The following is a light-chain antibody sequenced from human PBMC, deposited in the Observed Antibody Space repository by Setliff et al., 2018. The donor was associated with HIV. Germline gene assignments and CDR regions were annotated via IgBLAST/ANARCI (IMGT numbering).Light chain of an antibody. J-gene: IGLJ1*01. V-gene: IGLV2-11*01. CDR2: DVI. CDR3: CSYAGTSSYI. Sequence: QSALAQPASVSGSPGQSVTFSCTGSSSDVGAYDYVSWYQQHPGKAPKLILYDVIKRPSGVPDRFSGSKSGDTASLTISGLQSEDEADYYCCSYAGTSSYIFGSGTKVTVL. CDR1: SSDVGAYDY.